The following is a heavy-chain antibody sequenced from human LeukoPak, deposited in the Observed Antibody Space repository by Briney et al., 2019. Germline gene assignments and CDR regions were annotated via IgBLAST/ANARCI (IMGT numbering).Heavy chain of an antibody. V-gene: IGHV3-30-3*01. Sequence: SCKASRGTFSSYAINWVRQAPGKGLEWVAVIANDGSNEIYADSVKGRFTISRDNSKNTLYLQMNSLRSDDTAVYYCASATLYYDILTGYHDAYYFDYWGQGTLVTVSS. CDR1: RGTFSSYA. CDR2: IANDGSNE. D-gene: IGHD3-9*01. J-gene: IGHJ4*02. CDR3: ASATLYYDILTGYHDAYYFDY.